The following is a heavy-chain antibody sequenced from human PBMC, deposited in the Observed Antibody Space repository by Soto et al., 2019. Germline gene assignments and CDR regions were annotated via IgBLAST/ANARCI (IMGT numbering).Heavy chain of an antibody. V-gene: IGHV1-3*01. CDR3: ASSRITMVPYGMDV. CDR1: GYTFTSYA. D-gene: IGHD3-10*01. CDR2: INAGNGNT. Sequence: VQLVQSGAEVKKPGASVKVSCKASGYTFTSYAMHWVRQAPGQRLEWMGWINAGNGNTKYSQKFPGRVTITRDTSASTAYMELSSLRSEDTAVYYCASSRITMVPYGMDVWGQGTTVTVSS. J-gene: IGHJ6*02.